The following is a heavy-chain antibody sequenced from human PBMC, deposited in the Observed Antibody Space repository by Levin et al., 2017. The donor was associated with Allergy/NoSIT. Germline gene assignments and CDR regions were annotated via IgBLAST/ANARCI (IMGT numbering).Heavy chain of an antibody. CDR3: ARGDLWGGKGEGGYYFDY. Sequence: GESLKISCAASGFTFSSYWMSWVRQAPGKGLEWVANIKQDGSEKYYVDSVKGRFTISRDNAKNSLYLQMNSLRAEDTAVYYCARGDLWGGKGEGGYYFDYWGQGTLVTVSS. D-gene: IGHD3-3*01. CDR1: GFTFSSYW. V-gene: IGHV3-7*04. J-gene: IGHJ4*02. CDR2: IKQDGSEK.